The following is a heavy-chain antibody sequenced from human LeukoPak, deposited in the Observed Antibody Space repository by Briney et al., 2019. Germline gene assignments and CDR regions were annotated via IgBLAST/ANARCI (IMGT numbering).Heavy chain of an antibody. V-gene: IGHV1-2*02. D-gene: IGHD3-22*01. Sequence: ASVKVSCKASGYTFTSNYLHWVRQGPGEGVEWMGWINPNSGGTNFAQKFQGRVTMTRDTPISTAYMELTRLRSDDTAEYYCARALYYDSSGYYSSSYYYFQHWGQGTLVTVSS. CDR1: GYTFTSNY. CDR3: ARALYYDSSGYYSSSYYYFQH. CDR2: INPNSGGT. J-gene: IGHJ1*01.